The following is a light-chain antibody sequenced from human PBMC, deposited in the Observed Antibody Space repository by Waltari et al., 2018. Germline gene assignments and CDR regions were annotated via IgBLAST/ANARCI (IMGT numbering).Light chain of an antibody. CDR2: SAS. J-gene: IGKJ2*01. V-gene: IGKV1-5*03. CDR1: HNMSSW. Sequence: DVQMTQSPSTLSASVGDSVTITCRASHNMSSWLGWYHHKPGKAPKLLIYSASSLESGVPSRFSGSRSGTEFTLTITSLQPDDVATYFCQLYNTFGQGTKLEIK. CDR3: QLYNT.